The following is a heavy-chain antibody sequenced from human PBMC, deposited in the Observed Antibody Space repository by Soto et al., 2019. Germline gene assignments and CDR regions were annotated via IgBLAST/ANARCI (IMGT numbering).Heavy chain of an antibody. CDR3: ATVTIYDILTGPDAFDI. CDR2: FDPEDGET. V-gene: IGHV1-24*01. Sequence: ASVKVSCKVSGYTLTELSMHWVRQAPGKGLEWMGGFDPEDGETIYAQKFQGRVTMTEDTSTDTAYMELSSLRSEDTAVYYCATVTIYDILTGPDAFDIWGQGTMVTVS. J-gene: IGHJ3*02. D-gene: IGHD3-9*01. CDR1: GYTLTELS.